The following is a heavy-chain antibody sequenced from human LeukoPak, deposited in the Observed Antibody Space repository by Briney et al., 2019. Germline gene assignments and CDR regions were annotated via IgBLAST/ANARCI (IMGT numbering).Heavy chain of an antibody. Sequence: GGSLKLSCAASGFTFSGSAMHWVRQAPGKGLEWVGRIRSKANSYATAYAASVKGRFTISRDDSKNTAYLQMNSLKSEDTAVYYCTRLTHTRAIDIWGQGTVVTVSS. CDR2: IRSKANSYAT. CDR1: GFTFSGSA. CDR3: TRLTHTRAIDI. D-gene: IGHD2-15*01. J-gene: IGHJ3*02. V-gene: IGHV3-73*01.